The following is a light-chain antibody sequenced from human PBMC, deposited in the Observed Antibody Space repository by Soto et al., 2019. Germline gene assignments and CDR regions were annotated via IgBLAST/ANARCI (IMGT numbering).Light chain of an antibody. J-gene: IGLJ1*01. CDR2: DVS. Sequence: QSVLTXPASVSGSPGQSITISLTGTSSDFFGYNYVSWYQQHPGKAPKLMIYDVSNRPSGVSNRFSGSKSGNTASLTISGLQAEDEADYYCSSYTSSSTLPYVFGTGTKVTVL. V-gene: IGLV2-14*01. CDR3: SSYTSSSTLPYV. CDR1: SSDFFGYNY.